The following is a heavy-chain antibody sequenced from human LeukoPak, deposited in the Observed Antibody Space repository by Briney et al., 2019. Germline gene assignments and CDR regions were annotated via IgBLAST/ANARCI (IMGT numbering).Heavy chain of an antibody. CDR1: GGSISSYY. Sequence: SETLSLTCTVSGGSISSYYWSWIRQPPGKGLEWIGYIYYSGSTNYNPSLKSRVTISVDTSKNQFSLKLSSVTAADTAVYYCARDDYDFGYYYMDVWGKGTTVTVSS. D-gene: IGHD3-3*01. V-gene: IGHV4-59*01. CDR2: IYYSGST. J-gene: IGHJ6*03. CDR3: ARDDYDFGYYYMDV.